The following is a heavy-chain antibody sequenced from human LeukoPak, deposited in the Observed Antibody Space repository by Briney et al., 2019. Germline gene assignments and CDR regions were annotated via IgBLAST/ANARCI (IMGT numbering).Heavy chain of an antibody. CDR2: IYPGDSRT. Sequence: GESLKISCKGSGSSFTSYWIGWVRQTPGKGLEWMGVIYPGDSRTRYNPSFEGQVTISADKSINTAYLQWSSLKASDTAMYYCACREFYSPWPGPWGQGTLVTVSS. CDR1: GSSFTSYW. J-gene: IGHJ5*02. D-gene: IGHD5-18*01. CDR3: ACREFYSPWPGP. V-gene: IGHV5-51*01.